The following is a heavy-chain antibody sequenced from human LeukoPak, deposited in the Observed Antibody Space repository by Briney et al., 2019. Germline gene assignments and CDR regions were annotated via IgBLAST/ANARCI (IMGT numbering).Heavy chain of an antibody. J-gene: IGHJ4*02. CDR3: VRYYYGSGSFCDY. Sequence: ASVKVSCKASGGTFSSYAISWVRQAPGQGLEWMGGIIPIFGTANYAQKFQGRVTITADKSTSTAYMELSSLRSEDTAVYYCVRYYYGSGSFCDYWGQGTLVTVSS. CDR1: GGTFSSYA. CDR2: IIPIFGTA. D-gene: IGHD3-10*01. V-gene: IGHV1-69*06.